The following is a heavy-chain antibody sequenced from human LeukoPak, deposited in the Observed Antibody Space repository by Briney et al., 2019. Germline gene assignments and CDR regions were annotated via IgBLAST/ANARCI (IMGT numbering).Heavy chain of an antibody. CDR3: ARGVNFDY. D-gene: IGHD3-22*01. J-gene: IGHJ4*02. Sequence: SETLSLTCTVSGGSIINYYWSWIRQPPGKELEWIGYIYYSGSTNYNPSLKSRVSISLDTSKNQISLKLSSVTAADTAVYYCARGVNFDYWGQGTLVTVSS. CDR2: IYYSGST. CDR1: GGSIINYY. V-gene: IGHV4-59*01.